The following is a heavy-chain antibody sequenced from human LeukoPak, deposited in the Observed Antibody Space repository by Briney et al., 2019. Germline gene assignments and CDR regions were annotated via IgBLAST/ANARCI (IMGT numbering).Heavy chain of an antibody. V-gene: IGHV1-69*05. Sequence: SVKVSCKASGGTFSSYAISWVRQAPGQGLEWMGGIIPIFGTANYAQKFQGRVTITTDESTSTAYMELSSLRSEDTAVYYCARDXQFGTEPKYYYYYMDVWGKGTTVTVSS. D-gene: IGHD3-10*01. CDR3: ARDXQFGTEPKYYYYYMDV. CDR2: IIPIFGTA. J-gene: IGHJ6*03. CDR1: GGTFSSYA.